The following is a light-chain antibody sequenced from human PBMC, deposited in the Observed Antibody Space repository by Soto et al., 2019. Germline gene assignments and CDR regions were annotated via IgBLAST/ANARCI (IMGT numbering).Light chain of an antibody. CDR2: DVS. Sequence: QSVLTQPASVSGSPGQSITISCTGTSSDVGGYNYVSWYQHHPGKAPKLIIYDVSNRPSGVSIRFSGSKSDNTASLTISGLQPEDEADYHCSSNTTSNTRQIVVGTGTKVTV. V-gene: IGLV2-14*03. J-gene: IGLJ1*01. CDR1: SSDVGGYNY. CDR3: SSNTTSNTRQIV.